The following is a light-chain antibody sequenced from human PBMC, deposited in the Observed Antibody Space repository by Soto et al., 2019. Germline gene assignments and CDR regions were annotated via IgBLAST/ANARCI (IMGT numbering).Light chain of an antibody. CDR2: DAS. CDR3: QQFNNNPFT. V-gene: IGKV1D-13*01. Sequence: AIQLTQSPSSLSASVGDRVTITCRASQGISSALAWYQHTPGKPPKLLIYDASTLEIGVPSRFSGSGSVTDFTLTISNLQPEDFATYYCQQFNNNPFTFGPGTKVDI. J-gene: IGKJ3*01. CDR1: QGISSA.